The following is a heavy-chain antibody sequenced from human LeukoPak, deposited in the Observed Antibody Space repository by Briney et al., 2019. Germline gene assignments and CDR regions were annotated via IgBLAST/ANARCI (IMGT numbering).Heavy chain of an antibody. J-gene: IGHJ4*02. CDR2: ISGSGVST. D-gene: IGHD2-2*01. V-gene: IGHV3-23*01. Sequence: PGGSLRLSCAASRFTFSSYAMSWVRQAPGKGLEWVSAISGSGVSTYYADSVKGRFTISRDNSKNTLYLQMNSLRAEDTAVYYCAKDCSSTSCPTSDYWGQGTLVTVSS. CDR1: RFTFSSYA. CDR3: AKDCSSTSCPTSDY.